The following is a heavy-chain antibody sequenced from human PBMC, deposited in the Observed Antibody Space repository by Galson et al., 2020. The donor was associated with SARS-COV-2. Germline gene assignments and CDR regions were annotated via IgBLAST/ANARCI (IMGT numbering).Heavy chain of an antibody. D-gene: IGHD4-17*01. Sequence: GGSLRLSCAASGFIFSRYAMSWVRQAPGKGLEWVSSISGSGGRTYYADSVKGRLTISRDSSKNTLYLQINNLRGEDAAIYYCAKDQGNDYGDQLDYWGQGTLVTVTS. J-gene: IGHJ4*02. CDR2: ISGSGGRT. V-gene: IGHV3-23*01. CDR1: GFIFSRYA. CDR3: AKDQGNDYGDQLDY.